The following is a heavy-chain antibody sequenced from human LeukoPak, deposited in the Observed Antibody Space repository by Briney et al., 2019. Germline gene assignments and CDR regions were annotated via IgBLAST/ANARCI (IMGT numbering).Heavy chain of an antibody. J-gene: IGHJ4*02. CDR1: GYTFTTYS. CDR3: ARDLIVYGSGSYFDY. CDR2: INVGNGNT. D-gene: IGHD3-10*01. Sequence: ASVKVSCKTSGYTFTTYSIHWVRQVPGQGLEWMAWINVGNGNTKYSQNFQGRLTITTDTSASTAYTELSSLRSEDTALYFCARDLIVYGSGSYFDYWGQGTLVTVSS. V-gene: IGHV1-3*01.